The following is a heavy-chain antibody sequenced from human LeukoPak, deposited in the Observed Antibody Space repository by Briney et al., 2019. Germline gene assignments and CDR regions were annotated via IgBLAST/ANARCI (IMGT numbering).Heavy chain of an antibody. V-gene: IGHV4-31*03. CDR2: IYYSGST. CDR3: ARGPHWYFDL. Sequence: PSETLSLTCTVSGGSISSGGYSWSWIRQHPGKGRERIGYIYYSGSTYYHPSLKSRVTISVDTSKNQFSLKLSSVTAADTAVYYCARGPHWYFDLWGRGTLVTVSS. CDR1: GGSISSGGYS. J-gene: IGHJ2*01.